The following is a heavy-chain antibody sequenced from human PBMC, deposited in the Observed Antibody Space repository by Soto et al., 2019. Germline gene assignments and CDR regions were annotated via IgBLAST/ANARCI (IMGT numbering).Heavy chain of an antibody. CDR1: GFTFSSYG. CDR3: AREVAARPDGYYYYGMDV. V-gene: IGHV3-33*01. CDR2: IWFDGSNK. Sequence: QVQLVESGGGVVQPGRSLRLSCAASGFTFSSYGMNWVRQAPGKGLEWVAVIWFDGSNKYYADSVKGRFTISRDNSKNTLYLQMNSLRAEDTAVYYCAREVAARPDGYYYYGMDVWGQGTTVTVSS. D-gene: IGHD6-6*01. J-gene: IGHJ6*02.